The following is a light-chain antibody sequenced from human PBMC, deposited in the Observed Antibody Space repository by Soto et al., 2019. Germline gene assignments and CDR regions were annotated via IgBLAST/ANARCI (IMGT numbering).Light chain of an antibody. CDR3: SSYASSNAQL. V-gene: IGLV2-14*03. CDR2: DVN. Sequence: QSALTQPASVSGTPGQSITVSCIGTSSDIGRYNYVSWYQQHPGRVPKLIIRDVNGRPSGVPTRFSGSKSGNTASLTISGLQVEDEAYYYCSSYASSNAQLFGGGTKLTVL. CDR1: SSDIGRYNY. J-gene: IGLJ2*01.